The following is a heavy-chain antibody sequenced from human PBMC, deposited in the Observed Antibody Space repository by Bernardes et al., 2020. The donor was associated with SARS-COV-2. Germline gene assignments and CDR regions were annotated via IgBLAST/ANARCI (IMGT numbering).Heavy chain of an antibody. CDR3: AKGTQAAAPRSVDY. J-gene: IGHJ4*02. Sequence: GSLSLSCAASGFTFSSYAMSWVRPAPGKGLEWVSGISGSGASTYYADSVKGRFTISRDNSKNTLYLHMNSLRGEDTAVYYCAKGTQAAAPRSVDYWGQGTLVTVSS. V-gene: IGHV3-23*01. D-gene: IGHD6-13*01. CDR2: ISGSGAST. CDR1: GFTFSSYA.